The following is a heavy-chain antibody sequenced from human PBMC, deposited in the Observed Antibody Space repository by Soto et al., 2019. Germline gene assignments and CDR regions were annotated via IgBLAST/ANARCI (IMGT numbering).Heavy chain of an antibody. CDR3: ARHYYDSSGYYFYDY. D-gene: IGHD3-22*01. Sequence: SETLSLTCTVSGGSISSYYWSWIRQPPGKGLEWIGYIYYSGNTNYNPSLKSRVTISVDTSKNQFSLKLSSVTAADTAVYYCARHYYDSSGYYFYDYWGQGTLITVSS. J-gene: IGHJ4*02. CDR1: GGSISSYY. CDR2: IYYSGNT. V-gene: IGHV4-59*01.